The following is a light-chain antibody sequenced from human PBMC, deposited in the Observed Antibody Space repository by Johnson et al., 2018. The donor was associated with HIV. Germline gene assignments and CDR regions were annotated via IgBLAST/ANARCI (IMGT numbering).Light chain of an antibody. CDR3: GTWDSSLSAGV. CDR1: SSNIGSNF. Sequence: QPVLTQPPSVSAAPGQKVTISCSGSSSNIGSNFVSWYQQLPGKAPKLLIYDNNKRPSGIPDRFSGSKSGTSATLGITGLQTGDEADYYCGTWDSSLSAGVFGTGTKVTVL. V-gene: IGLV1-51*01. CDR2: DNN. J-gene: IGLJ1*01.